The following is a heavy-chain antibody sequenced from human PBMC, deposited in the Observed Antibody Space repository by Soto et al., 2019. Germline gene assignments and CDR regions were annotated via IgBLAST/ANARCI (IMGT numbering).Heavy chain of an antibody. D-gene: IGHD2-8*02. CDR2: ILVDGRT. CDR1: GFPCGSYD. Sequence: QPGGSLRLSCAASGFPCGSYDMTWVRQAPGKGLEWVSTILVDGRTFYVDSVKGRFTISRDNSRNTVYLQMNSLTAGDTALYYCAKATATGGGAFDFCGQGTMVTVS. J-gene: IGHJ3*01. CDR3: AKATATGGGAFDF. V-gene: IGHV3-23*01.